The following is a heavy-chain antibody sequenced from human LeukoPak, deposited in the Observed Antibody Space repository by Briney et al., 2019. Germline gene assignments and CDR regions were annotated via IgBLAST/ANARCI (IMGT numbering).Heavy chain of an antibody. Sequence: ASVKVSCKASGYTFTSYGINWVRQATGQGLEWMGWMNPNSGNTDYAQKFQGRVTMTRDTSISTVYMELRSLRSEDTALYYCAWSSSALLYFDCWGQGTLVTVSS. V-gene: IGHV1-8*02. CDR2: MNPNSGNT. CDR1: GYTFTSYG. CDR3: AWSSSALLYFDC. J-gene: IGHJ4*02. D-gene: IGHD6-13*01.